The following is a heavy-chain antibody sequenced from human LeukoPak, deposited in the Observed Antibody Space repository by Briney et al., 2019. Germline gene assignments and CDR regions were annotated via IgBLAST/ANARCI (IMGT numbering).Heavy chain of an antibody. CDR1: GYTFTSYD. CDR3: ARGRSTGYPYYFQY. CDR2: MNPNSGST. D-gene: IGHD5-12*01. Sequence: ASVKVSCKASGYTFTSYDINWVRQATGQGLEWMGWMNPNSGSTGYAQKFQGRVTITRNTSISTAYMELSGLRSEDTAVYYCARGRSTGYPYYFQYWGQGTLVTDCS. J-gene: IGHJ4*02. V-gene: IGHV1-8*03.